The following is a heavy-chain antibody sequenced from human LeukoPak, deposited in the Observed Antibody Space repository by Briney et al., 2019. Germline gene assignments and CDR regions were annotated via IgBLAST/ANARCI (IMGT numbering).Heavy chain of an antibody. D-gene: IGHD3-16*01. CDR1: GFTFTDTY. V-gene: IGHV3-11*04. J-gene: IGHJ4*02. CDR2: ISPSGTDI. CDR3: LTFGGVIFY. Sequence: PGGSLRLSCAVSGFTFTDTYMTWIRQAPGKGLESLSYISPSGTDISYADSVKGRFTISRDNAKNSLYLQMNSLRAEDTAVYYGLTFGGVIFYWGQGTLVTVSS.